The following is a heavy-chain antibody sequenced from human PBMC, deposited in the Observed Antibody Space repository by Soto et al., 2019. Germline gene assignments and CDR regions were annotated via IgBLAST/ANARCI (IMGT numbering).Heavy chain of an antibody. CDR2: ISGSGGST. V-gene: IGHV3-23*01. Sequence: GGSLRLSCAASGFTFSSYAMSWVRQAPGKGLEWVSAISGSGGSTYYADSVKGRFTISRDNSKNTLYLQMNSLRAEDTAVYYCAKDRTYESIAALTFDYWGQGTLVTVSS. CDR3: AKDRTYESIAALTFDY. J-gene: IGHJ4*02. D-gene: IGHD6-6*01. CDR1: GFTFSSYA.